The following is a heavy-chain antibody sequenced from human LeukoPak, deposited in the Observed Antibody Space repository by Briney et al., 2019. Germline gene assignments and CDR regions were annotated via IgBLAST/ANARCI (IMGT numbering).Heavy chain of an antibody. CDR1: GFSISWYH. CDR3: ARDGLYSHGYSYFDY. CDR2: AHASGTT. J-gene: IGHJ4*02. D-gene: IGHD5-18*01. V-gene: IGHV4-4*07. Sequence: SETLSLTCSVSGFSISWYHWSWIRQSAERGLEWIGRAHASGTTNYNPSLKDRVTMSVDTSKNQMSLMLTSVTAADTAVYSCARDGLYSHGYSYFDYWGQGHLVTVS.